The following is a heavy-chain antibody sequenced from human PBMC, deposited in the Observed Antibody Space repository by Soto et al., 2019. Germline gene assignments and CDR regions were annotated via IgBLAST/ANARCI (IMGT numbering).Heavy chain of an antibody. V-gene: IGHV3-66*01. J-gene: IGHJ4*02. Sequence: EVQLVESGGGLVQPGGSLRLSCAASGFTVSNFYMTWVRQAPGKGLEWVSVISSGGSTYYADSVKGRFTISRDNSKNTLYLEMNSLRAGDTAVYYCARDTFVGAYDFWHGGQGTLVTVSS. CDR3: ARDTFVGAYDFWH. CDR2: ISSGGST. CDR1: GFTVSNFY. D-gene: IGHD3-3*01.